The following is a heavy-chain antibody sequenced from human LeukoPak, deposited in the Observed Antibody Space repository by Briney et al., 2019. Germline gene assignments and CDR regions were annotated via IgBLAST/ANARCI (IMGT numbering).Heavy chain of an antibody. CDR3: ARDNWVDC. V-gene: IGHV3-48*04. CDR1: GLTFSKYS. Sequence: PGGSLRPSCAASGLTFSKYSMTWVRQAPGKGLEWVSFIGTSSTTMYYTDSVKGRFTISRDNAKNSLYLQMNSLKVEDTAIYYCARDNWVDCWGQGTLVTVSS. J-gene: IGHJ5*01. CDR2: IGTSSTTM.